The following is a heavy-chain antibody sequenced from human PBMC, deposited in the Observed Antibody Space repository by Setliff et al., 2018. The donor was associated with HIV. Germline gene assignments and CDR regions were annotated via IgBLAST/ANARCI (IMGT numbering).Heavy chain of an antibody. V-gene: IGHV4-4*09. CDR3: ARAPFYSGYDSHDSSGYYLDAFDI. Sequence: SETLSLTCTVSGGSMTNYWSWIRQPPGKGLEFIGHIHTSGNTNYNPSLKSRVTISVDTSKKQFSLKVNSVTAADTAVYYCARAPFYSGYDSHDSSGYYLDAFDIWGPGTMVTVSS. CDR1: GGSMTNY. D-gene: IGHD3-22*01. J-gene: IGHJ3*02. CDR2: IHTSGNT.